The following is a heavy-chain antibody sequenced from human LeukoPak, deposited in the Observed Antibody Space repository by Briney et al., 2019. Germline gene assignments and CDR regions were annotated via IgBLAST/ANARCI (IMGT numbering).Heavy chain of an antibody. CDR2: ISSSSSYI. J-gene: IGHJ4*02. CDR3: AGYDFWSGYFDY. CDR1: GFPFSSYS. V-gene: IGHV3-21*01. D-gene: IGHD3-3*01. Sequence: GGALRLSCAASGFPFSSYSMTWVPQAPGKGVEWVSSISSSSSYIYYADSVKGRFTISRDNAKNSLYLQMNSLRAEDTAVYYCAGYDFWSGYFDYWGQGTLVTVSS.